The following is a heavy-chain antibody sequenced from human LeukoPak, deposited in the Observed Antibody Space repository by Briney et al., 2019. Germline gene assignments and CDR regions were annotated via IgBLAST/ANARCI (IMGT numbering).Heavy chain of an antibody. CDR2: ITTSDGNT. CDR3: AKTSLYSSSEIDY. Sequence: GGSLRLSCAASGFTFSSYTMSWVRQAPGKGLEWVSTITTSDGNTYYADSVKGRFTVSRDNSKNTLFLQINSLRAEDTAVYYCAKTSLYSSSEIDYWGQGTLVTVSS. D-gene: IGHD6-6*01. V-gene: IGHV3-23*01. CDR1: GFTFSSYT. J-gene: IGHJ4*02.